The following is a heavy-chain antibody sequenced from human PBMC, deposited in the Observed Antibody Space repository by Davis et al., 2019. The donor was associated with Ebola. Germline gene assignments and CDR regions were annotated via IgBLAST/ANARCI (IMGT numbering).Heavy chain of an antibody. Sequence: GESLKLSCVASGFSFSTYGMHWVRQAPGKGLEWVAFLQHDGSNKYYADSVKGRFTISRDNSKNTLYLQMSSLRAEDTAVYYCARDLPGGDWYFDLWGRGTLVTVSS. J-gene: IGHJ2*01. CDR3: ARDLPGGDWYFDL. V-gene: IGHV3-30*02. D-gene: IGHD1-14*01. CDR1: GFSFSTYG. CDR2: LQHDGSNK.